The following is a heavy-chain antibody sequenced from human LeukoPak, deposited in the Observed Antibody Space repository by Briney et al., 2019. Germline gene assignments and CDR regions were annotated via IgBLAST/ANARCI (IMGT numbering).Heavy chain of an antibody. CDR3: VTFYEAY. Sequence: GGSLRLSRAASGTYWMHWVRQAPGKGLVWVSHINSDGSWTGYADSVKGRFTISKDNAKNTVSLQMNNLRAEDTAVYYCVTFYEAYWGRGTLVTVSS. J-gene: IGHJ4*02. CDR1: GTYW. V-gene: IGHV3-74*01. CDR2: INSDGSWT. D-gene: IGHD2/OR15-2a*01.